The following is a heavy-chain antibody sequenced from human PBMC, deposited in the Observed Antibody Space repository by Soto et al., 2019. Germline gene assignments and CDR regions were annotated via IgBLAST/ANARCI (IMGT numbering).Heavy chain of an antibody. CDR1: GFIFSTYS. V-gene: IGHV3-21*01. CDR2: ISGSLGYV. CDR3: ARHGGFCTTTRCHEYFQY. J-gene: IGHJ1*01. D-gene: IGHD2-2*01. Sequence: EVQLVESGGGLVKPGGSLRLSCAASGFIFSTYSMHWVRQAPGKGLEWVSSISGSLGYVHYADSVKGRFTVSRDNIGTSLYLQMNSLRAEDTAVYYCARHGGFCTTTRCHEYFQYWGQGALVTVTS.